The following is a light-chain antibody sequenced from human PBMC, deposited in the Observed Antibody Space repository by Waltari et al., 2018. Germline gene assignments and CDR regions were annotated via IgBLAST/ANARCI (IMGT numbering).Light chain of an antibody. Sequence: QSALTQPASVSGSPGQSITLPCTGSPRDIGTSDFVSWYQPHPGKAPQPIIHEVIFRPSGVSNRFSGSKSGNTASLTVSGLQAEDEAVYYCSSYTLKNTVIFGGGTKLTVL. CDR3: SSYTLKNTVI. J-gene: IGLJ2*01. CDR2: EVI. CDR1: PRDIGTSDF. V-gene: IGLV2-14*01.